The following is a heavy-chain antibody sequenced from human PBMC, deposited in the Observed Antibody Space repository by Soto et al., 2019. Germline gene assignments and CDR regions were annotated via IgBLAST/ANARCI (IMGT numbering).Heavy chain of an antibody. CDR1: GFTFRDYG. CDR2: IYYDGSGS. J-gene: IGHJ4*02. Sequence: QVQLVESGGGVVQPGGSPRLSCEASGFTFRDYGFHWVRQAPGTGLEWVAVIYYDGSGSDYDDSVRGRFIFSRDISTNTLYLQMNRLRAEDTAVYYCVRDDGSGGTCYGGYWGQGTLVTVSS. D-gene: IGHD2-15*01. V-gene: IGHV3-33*01. CDR3: VRDDGSGGTCYGGY.